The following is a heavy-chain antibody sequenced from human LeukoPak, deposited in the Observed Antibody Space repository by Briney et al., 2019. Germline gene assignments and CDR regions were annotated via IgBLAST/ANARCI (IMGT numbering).Heavy chain of an antibody. CDR3: ARRSNPPGRIDH. V-gene: IGHV3-30*02. CDR1: GFTFSSYG. Sequence: GGSLRLSCAASGFTFSSYGMHWVRQAPGKGLEWVAFIRYDGSNKYYADSVKGRFTISRDNSKNTMYLQMNSLKGEDTAVYYCARRSNPPGRIDHWGQGTLVTVSS. D-gene: IGHD1-14*01. CDR2: IRYDGSNK. J-gene: IGHJ4*02.